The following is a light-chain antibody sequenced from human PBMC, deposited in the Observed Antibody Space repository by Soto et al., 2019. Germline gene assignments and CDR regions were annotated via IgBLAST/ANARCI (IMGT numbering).Light chain of an antibody. CDR2: GAS. J-gene: IGKJ1*01. CDR3: QQYGSSPRT. CDR1: QSISTY. V-gene: IGKV1-39*01. Sequence: DIQMTQSPSTLSASVGDRVTITCRASQSISTYLEWFQQKPGKAPKLLIYGASTLQSGVPSRFSGSGSGTDFTLTISRLEPEDFAVYYCQQYGSSPRTFGQGTKVDIK.